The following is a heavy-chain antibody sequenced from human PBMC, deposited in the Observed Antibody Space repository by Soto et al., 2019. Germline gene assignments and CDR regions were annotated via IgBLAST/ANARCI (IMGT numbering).Heavy chain of an antibody. Sequence: EVQLAESGGGLAQPGGSLRLSCAASGFTLSGYAMDWVRQAPGKGLEYVSGISSNGVGTYYANSVQGRFIISRDNSKNTVYLPRCKLSPEDTAEKYWAKRARADVYYMDVWGNGTPVTVSS. D-gene: IGHD6-6*01. CDR3: AKRARADVYYMDV. CDR2: ISSNGVGT. CDR1: GFTLSGYA. J-gene: IGHJ6*03. V-gene: IGHV3-64*01.